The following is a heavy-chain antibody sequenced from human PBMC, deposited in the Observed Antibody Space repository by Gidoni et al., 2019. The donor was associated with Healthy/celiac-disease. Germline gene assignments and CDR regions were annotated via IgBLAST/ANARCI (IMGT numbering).Heavy chain of an antibody. CDR1: GGPSSSGGYS. CDR2: ICHSGST. V-gene: IGHV4-30-2*01. Sequence: QLQLQESGSGLVKPSQTLSLTCAVPGGPSSSGGYSWSWIRQPPGKGLEWIGYICHSGSTYYNPSLKSRVTISVDRSKNQFSLKLSSVTAADTAVYYCARGGGYCSSTSCYGGLGFDYWGQGTLVTVSS. CDR3: ARGGGYCSSTSCYGGLGFDY. J-gene: IGHJ4*02. D-gene: IGHD2-2*01.